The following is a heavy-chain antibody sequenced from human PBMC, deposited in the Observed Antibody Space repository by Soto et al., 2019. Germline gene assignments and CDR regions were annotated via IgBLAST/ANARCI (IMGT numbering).Heavy chain of an antibody. CDR3: ARDSNGLYAFDI. Sequence: SETLSLTCTVSGGSVSSGSYYWSWIRQPPGKGLEWIGYIYYIGSTNYNPSLKSRVTISVDTSKNQFSLKLSSVTAADTAVYYCARDSNGLYAFDISPQLTMVTV. J-gene: IGHJ3*02. D-gene: IGHD2-8*01. CDR1: GGSVSSGSYY. V-gene: IGHV4-61*01. CDR2: IYYIGST.